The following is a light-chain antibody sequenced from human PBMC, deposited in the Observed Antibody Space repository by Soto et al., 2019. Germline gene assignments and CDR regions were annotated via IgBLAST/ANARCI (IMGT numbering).Light chain of an antibody. CDR2: GAC. CDR3: QQYGSSPYT. J-gene: IGKJ2*01. V-gene: IGKV3-20*01. Sequence: EIVLTQSPGTLSLSPGERATLSCRASQSVSNSYLAWYQQKPGQAPRLRIYGACSRATGIPDRFSGSGSGTDFTLTISRVEPEDFAVYYCQQYGSSPYTFGQGTKLEIK. CDR1: QSVSNSY.